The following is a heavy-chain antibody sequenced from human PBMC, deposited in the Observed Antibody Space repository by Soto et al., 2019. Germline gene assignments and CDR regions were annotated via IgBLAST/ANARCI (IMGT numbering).Heavy chain of an antibody. Sequence: PGGSLRLSCAASGFTFSSYTLSWVRQALGTGLEWVSTITGSSGHMYYTDSVKGRFTISRDNSKNTLYLQMNSLRAEDTAVYYCAKWAGRWNSWFDPWGLGTLVTVSS. CDR1: GFTFSSYT. J-gene: IGHJ5*02. D-gene: IGHD1-26*01. CDR3: AKWAGRWNSWFDP. V-gene: IGHV3-23*01. CDR2: ITGSSGHM.